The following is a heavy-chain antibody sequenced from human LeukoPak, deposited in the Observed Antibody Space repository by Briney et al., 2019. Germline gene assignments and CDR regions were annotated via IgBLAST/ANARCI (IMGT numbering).Heavy chain of an antibody. CDR1: GYTFTRYD. J-gene: IGHJ3*02. CDR3: ARGRWELSDGAFDI. V-gene: IGHV1-8*01. D-gene: IGHD1-26*01. CDR2: MNPNSGNT. Sequence: ASVKVSCKASGYTFTRYDINGVRQATGQRLEWMGWMNPNSGNTGYAQKFQGRVTMTRNASISTAYMELSSLRSEDTAVYYCARGRWELSDGAFDIWGQGTMVTVSS.